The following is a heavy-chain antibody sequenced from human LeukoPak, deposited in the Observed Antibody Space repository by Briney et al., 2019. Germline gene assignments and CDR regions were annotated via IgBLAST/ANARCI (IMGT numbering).Heavy chain of an antibody. Sequence: VASVKVSCKASGGTFSSYAISWVRQAPGQGLEWMGGIIPILGTADYAQKFQGRVTITADESTSTAYMELRSLRSEDTAVYYSATRSGMGFDYWGQGTLVTVSS. V-gene: IGHV1-69*13. CDR1: GGTFSSYA. J-gene: IGHJ4*02. CDR3: ATRSGMGFDY. CDR2: IIPILGTA. D-gene: IGHD3-10*01.